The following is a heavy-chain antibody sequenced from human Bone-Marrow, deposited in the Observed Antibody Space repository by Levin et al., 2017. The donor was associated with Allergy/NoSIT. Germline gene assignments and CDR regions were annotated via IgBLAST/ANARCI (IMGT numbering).Heavy chain of an antibody. CDR1: GVTFSGYS. CDR3: ARIGHGYSYGSGFDP. CDR2: IQHDASNK. V-gene: IGHV3-30*04. Sequence: PGGSLRLSCAASGVTFSGYSMTCVRQSPGKGLEWVAAIQHDASNKYYADSVKGRFTISRDTSENTLYLQMSALRVEDTAVYYCARIGHGYSYGSGFDPWGQGTLVIVSS. J-gene: IGHJ5*02. D-gene: IGHD5-18*01.